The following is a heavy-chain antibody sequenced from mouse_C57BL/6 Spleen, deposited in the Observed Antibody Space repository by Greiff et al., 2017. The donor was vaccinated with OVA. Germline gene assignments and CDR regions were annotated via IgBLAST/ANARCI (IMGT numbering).Heavy chain of an antibody. D-gene: IGHD1-1*01. J-gene: IGHJ2*01. CDR3: ARSLMTTVVFDY. Sequence: QVQLKQPGAELVMPGASVKLSCKASGYTFTSYWMHWVKQRPGQGLEWIGEIDPSDSYTNYNQKFKGKSTLTVDKSSSTAYMQLSSLTSEDSAVYYCARSLMTTVVFDYWGQGTTLTVSS. V-gene: IGHV1-69*01. CDR2: IDPSDSYT. CDR1: GYTFTSYW.